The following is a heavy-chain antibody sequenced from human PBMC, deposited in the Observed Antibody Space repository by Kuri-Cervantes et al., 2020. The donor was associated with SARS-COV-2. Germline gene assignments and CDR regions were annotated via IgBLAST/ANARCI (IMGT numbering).Heavy chain of an antibody. CDR3: ARGNSGSYYFVYYYYSMDV. J-gene: IGHJ6*02. CDR2: IHHSGNT. V-gene: IGHV4-38-2*01. CDR1: GYSINSGYH. D-gene: IGHD1-26*01. Sequence: SETLSLTCAVSGYSINSGYHWGWIRQPPGKGLEWIGSIHHSGNTYYNPSLKSRVSISVDKSKNQFSLKLSSVTAADTAVYYCARGNSGSYYFVYYYYSMDVWSQGTTVTVSS.